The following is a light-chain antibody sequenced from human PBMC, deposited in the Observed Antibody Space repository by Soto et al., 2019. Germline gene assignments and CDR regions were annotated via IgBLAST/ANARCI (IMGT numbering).Light chain of an antibody. CDR3: HQYGSSPPYT. CDR2: GSS. Sequence: EVVLTQSPGTLSLSPGERATLSCRASQSIINNYLAWYQQRPGQAPRLLIYGSSDRATGIPGRFSGIGSGTDFTLTISRLEPEDFAVYYCHQYGSSPPYTFGQGTKVEI. V-gene: IGKV3-20*01. J-gene: IGKJ2*01. CDR1: QSIINNY.